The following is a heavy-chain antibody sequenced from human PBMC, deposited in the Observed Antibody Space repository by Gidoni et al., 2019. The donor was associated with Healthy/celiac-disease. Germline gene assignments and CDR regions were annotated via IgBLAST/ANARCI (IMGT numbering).Heavy chain of an antibody. CDR1: GFTFSSYS. D-gene: IGHD2-15*01. CDR3: ARGLREYGGNNLDY. J-gene: IGHJ4*02. Sequence: EVQLVESGGGLVKPGGSLRLSCAASGFTFSSYSMNWVRQAPGKGLEWVSSISSSSSYIYYADSVKGRFTISRDNAKNSLYLQMNSLRAEDTAVYYCARGLREYGGNNLDYWGQGTLVTVSS. CDR2: ISSSSSYI. V-gene: IGHV3-21*01.